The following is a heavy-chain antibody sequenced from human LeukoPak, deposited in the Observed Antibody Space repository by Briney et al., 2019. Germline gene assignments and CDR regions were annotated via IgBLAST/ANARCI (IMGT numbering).Heavy chain of an antibody. Sequence: SGPALVKPTQTLTLTCTFSGFSISTSGMCVSWIRQPPGKALEWLALIDWDDDKYYSTSLKTRLTISKDTSKNQVVLTMTNMDPVDTATYYCARTPSYDILTGYFGPGYYYGMDVWGKGTTVTVSS. D-gene: IGHD3-9*01. V-gene: IGHV2-70*01. CDR3: ARTPSYDILTGYFGPGYYYGMDV. J-gene: IGHJ6*04. CDR2: IDWDDDK. CDR1: GFSISTSGMC.